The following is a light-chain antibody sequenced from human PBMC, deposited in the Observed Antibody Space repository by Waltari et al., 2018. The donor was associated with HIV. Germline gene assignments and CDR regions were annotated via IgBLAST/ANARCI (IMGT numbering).Light chain of an antibody. V-gene: IGLV1-40*01. CDR3: QSYDTSLTGSVV. Sequence: QSLLTQPPSVSGAPGQRVTISCTGSTSNIGATYAVHWYQQVPGTAPKLLIYGSYNRPAGVPDRFSASKSGTSASLAITGLQAEDEADYYCQSYDTSLTGSVVFGGGTKVTVL. CDR1: TSNIGATYA. CDR2: GSY. J-gene: IGLJ2*01.